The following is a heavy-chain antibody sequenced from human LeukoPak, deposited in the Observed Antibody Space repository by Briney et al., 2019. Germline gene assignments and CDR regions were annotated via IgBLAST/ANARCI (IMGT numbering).Heavy chain of an antibody. V-gene: IGHV3-48*01. CDR3: AKDGGTHFDH. Sequence: GGTLRLSCAASGFTFSSYGMTWVRQAPGKGLEWVSYISSSGTTISYAQSVKGRFTITRDNAQNSLTLHMNTLRADDTAVYYCAKDGGTHFDHWGQGTLVTASS. CDR2: ISSSGTTI. CDR1: GFTFSSYG. D-gene: IGHD1-26*01. J-gene: IGHJ4*02.